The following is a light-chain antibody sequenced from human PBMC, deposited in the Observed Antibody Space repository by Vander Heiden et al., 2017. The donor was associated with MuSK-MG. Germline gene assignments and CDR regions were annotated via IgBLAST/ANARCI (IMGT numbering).Light chain of an antibody. CDR2: EVS. J-gene: IGLJ2*01. CDR1: SSDVGGFNY. CDR3: SSHAGSDDLV. V-gene: IGLV2-8*01. Sequence: QSALTQPPSASGSPGQSVTVSCTGTSSDVGGFNYVPWYQQHPGKAPKLMIYEVSKRPSGVPDRFSGSKSGNTASLTVSGLQAEDEADYYCSSHAGSDDLVFGGGTKLTVL.